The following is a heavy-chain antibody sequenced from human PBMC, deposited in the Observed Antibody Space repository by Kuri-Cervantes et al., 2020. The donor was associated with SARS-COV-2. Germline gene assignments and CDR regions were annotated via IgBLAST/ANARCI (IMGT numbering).Heavy chain of an antibody. CDR2: IKSKTDGGTT. CDR3: TRDTIVVVVAATRGMDV. V-gene: IGHV3-15*01. J-gene: IGHJ6*02. CDR1: GFTFSNAW. Sequence: GESLKISCAASGFTFSNAWMSWVRQAPGKGLEWVGRIKSKTDGGTTDYAAPVKGRFTISRDDSKSIAYLQMNSLKTEDTAVYYCTRDTIVVVVAATRGMDVWGQGTTVTVSS. D-gene: IGHD2-15*01.